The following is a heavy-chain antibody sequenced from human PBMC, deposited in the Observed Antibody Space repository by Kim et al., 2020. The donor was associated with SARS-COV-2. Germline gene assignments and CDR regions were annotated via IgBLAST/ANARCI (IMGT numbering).Heavy chain of an antibody. CDR3: ARGSSLYGMDV. Sequence: GGSLRLSCAASGFTLSSYWMHWVRQAPGKGLVWVSRINSDGSSTSYAGSVKGRFTISRDNAKNTVYLQMNSLRAKDTAVYYCARGSSLYGMDVWGQGTTVIVSS. J-gene: IGHJ6*02. CDR2: INSDGSST. D-gene: IGHD2-15*01. V-gene: IGHV3-74*01. CDR1: GFTLSSYW.